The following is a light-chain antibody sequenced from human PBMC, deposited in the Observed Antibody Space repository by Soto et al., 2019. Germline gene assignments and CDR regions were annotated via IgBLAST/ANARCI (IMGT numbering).Light chain of an antibody. CDR3: QQNFNTPWT. CDR2: AAS. CDR1: QTISRF. V-gene: IGKV1-39*01. J-gene: IGKJ1*01. Sequence: DIQMTQPASSLSASVGDRVTISCRASQTISRFLSWYQQKPGKAPKLLIYAASSLHSGVPSRFSGSGSGADFTLTISSLQPEDFATYYCQQNFNTPWTFGQGTKVEFK.